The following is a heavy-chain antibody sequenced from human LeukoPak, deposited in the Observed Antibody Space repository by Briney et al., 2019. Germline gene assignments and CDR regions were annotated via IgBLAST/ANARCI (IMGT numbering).Heavy chain of an antibody. CDR2: ISDYNT. J-gene: IGHJ6*02. Sequence: ASVKVSCKASGYTFSTYGISWVRQAPVKGLEWMGWISDYNTNYAQKLQGRVTMTTDTSTSTAYMELRSLRSDDTAVYYCARDRATVTTGGYYYGMDVWGQGTTVTVSS. CDR1: GYTFSTYG. CDR3: ARDRATVTTGGYYYGMDV. V-gene: IGHV1-18*01. D-gene: IGHD4-17*01.